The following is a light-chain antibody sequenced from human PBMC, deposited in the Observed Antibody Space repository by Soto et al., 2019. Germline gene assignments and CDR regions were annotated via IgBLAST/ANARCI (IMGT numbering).Light chain of an antibody. CDR1: QSLGYSDGNTY. Sequence: DVVMTQSPLSLPVTLGQPASISCMSSQSLGYSDGNTYLNWFQQRPGQSPRRLIYQVSNRDSGVPDRFSGSGSGTDFALKISRVEAEDVGVYYCMQALQTPRTFGQGTKVDI. CDR2: QVS. V-gene: IGKV2-30*01. CDR3: MQALQTPRT. J-gene: IGKJ1*01.